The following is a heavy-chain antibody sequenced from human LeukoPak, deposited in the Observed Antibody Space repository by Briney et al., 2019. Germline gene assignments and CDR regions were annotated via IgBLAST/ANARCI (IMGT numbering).Heavy chain of an antibody. V-gene: IGHV6-1*01. CDR2: TYYRSKWYN. J-gene: IGHJ5*02. Sequence: PSQTLSLTCAISGDSVSSNSAAWNWIRQSPSRGLEWLGRTYYRSKWYNDYAVSVKSRITINPDTSKNQFSLQLNSVTPEDTAVYYCARGNYDILTGYSWFDPWGQGTLVTVPS. CDR3: ARGNYDILTGYSWFDP. CDR1: GDSVSSNSAA. D-gene: IGHD3-9*01.